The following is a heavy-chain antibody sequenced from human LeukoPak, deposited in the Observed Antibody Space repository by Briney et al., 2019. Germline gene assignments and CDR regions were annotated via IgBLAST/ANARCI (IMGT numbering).Heavy chain of an antibody. Sequence: SETLSLTCTVSGGSINNDYWSWIRQPPGKGLEWLGYIKYNGYTNYDPSLKSRVTMSIDASKKQFSLKLSSVTAADTAVYYCARSKMLLREGFDYWGQGTLVTVSS. CDR1: GGSINNDY. CDR3: ARSKMLLREGFDY. D-gene: IGHD3-16*01. CDR2: IKYNGYT. V-gene: IGHV4-59*01. J-gene: IGHJ4*02.